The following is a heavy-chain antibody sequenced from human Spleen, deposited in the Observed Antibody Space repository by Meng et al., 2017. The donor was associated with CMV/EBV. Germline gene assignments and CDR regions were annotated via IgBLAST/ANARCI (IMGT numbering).Heavy chain of an antibody. D-gene: IGHD3-22*01. V-gene: IGHV4-34*01. CDR2: INHSGST. J-gene: IGHJ4*02. CDR3: ARGGDYYDSSGYY. CDR1: GGSFSGYY. Sequence: QVQLQQWGAGLLKPSEXLSLTCAVYGGSFSGYYWSWIRQPPGKGLEWIGEINHSGSTNYNPSLKSRVTISVDTSKNQFSLKLSSVTAADTAVYYCARGGDYYDSSGYYWGQGTLVTVSS.